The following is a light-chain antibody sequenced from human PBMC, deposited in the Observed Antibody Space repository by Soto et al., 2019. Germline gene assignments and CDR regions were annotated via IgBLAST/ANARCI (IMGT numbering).Light chain of an antibody. V-gene: IGKV3-15*01. CDR1: QSVSSN. Sequence: GTLSVSPGERATLSCRASQSVSSNLAWYQQKPGQAPRLLIYGASTRATGTPARFSGSGSGTEFTLTISSLQSEDFAVYYCQQYNDWPPWTFGQGTKVDIK. J-gene: IGKJ1*01. CDR3: QQYNDWPPWT. CDR2: GAS.